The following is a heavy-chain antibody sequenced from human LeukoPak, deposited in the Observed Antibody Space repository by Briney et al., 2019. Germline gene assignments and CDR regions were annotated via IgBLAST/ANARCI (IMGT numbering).Heavy chain of an antibody. V-gene: IGHV4-4*07. Sequence: SETLSLTCTVSGGSISDYYWSWVRQPAGKGLEWIGRIHISGTTYYNPSLKSRVTISADTSKNQFSLKMSSVTAADTAVYYCAREFSWSGFFEYWGQGTLVTVSS. J-gene: IGHJ4*02. CDR3: AREFSWSGFFEY. D-gene: IGHD3-3*01. CDR1: GGSISDYY. CDR2: IHISGTT.